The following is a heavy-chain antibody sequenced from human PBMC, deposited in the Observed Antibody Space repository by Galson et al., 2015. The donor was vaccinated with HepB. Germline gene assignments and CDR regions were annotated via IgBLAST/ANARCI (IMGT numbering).Heavy chain of an antibody. CDR2: IKQDGSEK. CDR3: ARSSDKSGAFDI. V-gene: IGHV3-7*03. D-gene: IGHD2-15*01. J-gene: IGHJ3*02. Sequence: SLRLSCAASGFTFSRYWMSWVRQAPGKGLEWVANIKQDGSEKYYVDSVKGRFTISRDNAKNSLYLQMNSLRAEDTAVYYCARSSDKSGAFDIWGQGTMVTVSS. CDR1: GFTFSRYW.